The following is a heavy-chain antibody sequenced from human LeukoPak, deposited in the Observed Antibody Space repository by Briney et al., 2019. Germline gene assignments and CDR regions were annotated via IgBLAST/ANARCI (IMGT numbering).Heavy chain of an antibody. CDR3: AKGRCSSCYFCPSD. V-gene: IGHV3-23*01. CDR2: ISGSGGNT. Sequence: PGESLRLSCAASGFTFRSYAMNWVRQAPGKGLEWVSGISGSGGNTYYADSVRGRVTISRDKSKNTLYLQMSSLTIEDTAVYYCAKGRCSSCYFCPSDWGQGTLVTVSS. CDR1: GFTFRSYA. D-gene: IGHD2-2*01. J-gene: IGHJ4*02.